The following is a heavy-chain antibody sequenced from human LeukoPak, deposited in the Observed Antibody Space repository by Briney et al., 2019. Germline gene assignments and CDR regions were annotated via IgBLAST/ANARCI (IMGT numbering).Heavy chain of an antibody. Sequence: SETLSLTCTVSGASISSYYWSWIRQPPGKGLEWIGYIYSNEATQYKPSLKSRVTISADTSKNQFSLKLTSVSAADTAIYYCARRNDFDIWGQGTMVTVSS. CDR2: IYSNEAT. CDR1: GASISSYY. V-gene: IGHV4-4*08. CDR3: ARRNDFDI. J-gene: IGHJ3*02.